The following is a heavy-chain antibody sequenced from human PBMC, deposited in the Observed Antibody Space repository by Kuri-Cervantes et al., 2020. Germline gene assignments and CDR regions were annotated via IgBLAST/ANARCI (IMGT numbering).Heavy chain of an antibody. Sequence: ASVNVSCKASGYTFTSYDINWVRQATGQGLEWMGWMNPNSGNTGYAQKFQGRVTMTRDTSTSTVYMELSSLRSEDTAVYYCARGWDYYGSGSYYGFDYWGQGTLVTVSS. J-gene: IGHJ4*02. CDR1: GYTFTSYD. D-gene: IGHD3-10*01. CDR2: MNPNSGNT. CDR3: ARGWDYYGSGSYYGFDY. V-gene: IGHV1-8*01.